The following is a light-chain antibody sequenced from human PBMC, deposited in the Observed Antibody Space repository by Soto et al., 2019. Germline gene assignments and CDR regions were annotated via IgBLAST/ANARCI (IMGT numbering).Light chain of an antibody. CDR3: QQRSNWPIT. CDR1: QSVSRY. J-gene: IGKJ5*01. CDR2: DAF. Sequence: EIVLPHSPVTLSLSPGARSTLSCRASQSVSRYLAWYQQKPDQAPRLLIYDAFNRATGIPARFSGSGSGTDFTLTISSLEPEDFVVYYCQQRSNWPITFGQGTRLEIK. V-gene: IGKV3-11*01.